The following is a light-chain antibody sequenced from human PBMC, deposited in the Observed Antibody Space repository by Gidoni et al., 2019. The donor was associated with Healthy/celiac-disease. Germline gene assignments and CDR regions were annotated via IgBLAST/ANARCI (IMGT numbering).Light chain of an antibody. V-gene: IGKV1-39*01. J-gene: IGKJ2*01. CDR3: QQSYSTPYT. CDR2: AAS. Sequence: DIQRTHSPSSLSASVGDRVTITCRASQSISSYLNWYQQTPGKAPKLLIYAASSLQSGVPSRFSGSGSGTEFTLTISSLQPEDFATYYCQQSYSTPYTFXQXTKLEIK. CDR1: QSISSY.